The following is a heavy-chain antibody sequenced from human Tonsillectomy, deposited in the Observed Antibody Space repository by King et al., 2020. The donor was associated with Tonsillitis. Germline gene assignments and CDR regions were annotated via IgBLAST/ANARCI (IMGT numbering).Heavy chain of an antibody. CDR3: AKGHSSGWFYFDS. CDR1: GFTFSSYG. V-gene: IGHV3-30*18. CDR2: ISYDGNNK. Sequence: VQLVESGGGVVQPGRSLRLSCAASGFTFSSYGMHWVRQAPGKGLEWLAVISYDGNNKYNAGSVKGLFTISRDNSKNTLYLQMNSLRGEDTAVYYCAKGHSSGWFYFDSWGQGTLVTVSS. D-gene: IGHD6-19*01. J-gene: IGHJ4*02.